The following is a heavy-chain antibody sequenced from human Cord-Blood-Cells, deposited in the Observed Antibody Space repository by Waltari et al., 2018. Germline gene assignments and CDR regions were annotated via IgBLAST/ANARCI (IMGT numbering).Heavy chain of an antibody. D-gene: IGHD4-17*01. CDR3: ARGPYGDYGYYYYYYMDV. J-gene: IGHJ6*03. CDR2: INPNSGGT. Sequence: QVQLVQSGAEVKKPGASVKVSCKASGYTFTGYYMHWVRQAPVHGLEWMGWINPNSGGTNYAQKFQGRVTMTRDTSISTAYMELSRLRSDDTAVYYCARGPYGDYGYYYYYYMDVWGKGTTVTVSS. CDR1: GYTFTGYY. V-gene: IGHV1-2*02.